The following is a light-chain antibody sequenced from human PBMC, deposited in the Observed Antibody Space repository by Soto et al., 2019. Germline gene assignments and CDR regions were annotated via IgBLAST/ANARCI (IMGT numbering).Light chain of an antibody. CDR1: SSDVGGYNY. V-gene: IGLV2-14*01. Sequence: QSVLTQPACVSGSPGQSITISCTGTSSDVGGYNYVSWYQQHPGKARKLMIYEVSNRPSGVSYRFSGSKSGNTASLTISGLQAEDEADYYCSSYTSSTSDVFGTGTKLTVL. CDR3: SSYTSSTSDV. J-gene: IGLJ1*01. CDR2: EVS.